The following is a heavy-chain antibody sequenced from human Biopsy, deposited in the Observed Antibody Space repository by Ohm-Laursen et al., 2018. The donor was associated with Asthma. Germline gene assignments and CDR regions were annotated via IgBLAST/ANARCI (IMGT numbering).Heavy chain of an antibody. J-gene: IGHJ5*02. D-gene: IGHD2/OR15-2a*01. Sequence: SLRLSCSAPGFNFGNYAMAWVRQAPGKGLEWVSTISGSSIIIHYGGSVKGRFTISRDNSKNTMYLVMNSLRPEDTAVYYCARDESFSMASGSWFDPWGQGTLVTVSS. V-gene: IGHV3-23*01. CDR3: ARDESFSMASGSWFDP. CDR2: ISGSSIII. CDR1: GFNFGNYA.